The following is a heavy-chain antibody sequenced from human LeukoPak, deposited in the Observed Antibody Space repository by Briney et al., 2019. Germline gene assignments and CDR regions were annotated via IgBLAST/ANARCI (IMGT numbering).Heavy chain of an antibody. CDR1: GGSFSGYY. CDR2: INHSGST. CDR3: ARRRDSSGWYYFDY. V-gene: IGHV4-34*01. J-gene: IGHJ4*02. Sequence: SETLSLTCAVYGGSFSGYYWSWIRQPPGKGLEWIGEINHSGSTNYNPSLKSRVAISVDTSKNQFSLKLSSVTAADTAVYYCARRRDSSGWYYFDYWGQGTLVTVSS. D-gene: IGHD6-19*01.